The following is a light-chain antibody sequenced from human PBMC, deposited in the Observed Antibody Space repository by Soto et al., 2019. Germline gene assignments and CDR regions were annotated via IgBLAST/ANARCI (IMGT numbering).Light chain of an antibody. CDR1: QSVSSSY. CDR2: GAS. Sequence: EIVLTQSPGTLYLSPGERATLSCRASQSVSSSYLAWSQQKPGQAPRLLISGASRRATCIPDRFSGSGSGTDCTLTISRLEPEDFAVYFCQHYGSSLWTFGQGTKVEIK. J-gene: IGKJ1*01. V-gene: IGKV3-20*01. CDR3: QHYGSSLWT.